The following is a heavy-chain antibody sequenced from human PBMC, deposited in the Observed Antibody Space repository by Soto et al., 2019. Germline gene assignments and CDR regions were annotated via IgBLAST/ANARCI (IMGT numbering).Heavy chain of an antibody. Sequence: GGSLRLSCAASGFTFSSYAMSWVRQAPGKGLEWVSAISGSGGSTYYADSVKGRFTISRDNSKNTLYLQMNSLRAEDTAVYYCAKDRVGATSFIGYFDYWGQGTLVTVSS. J-gene: IGHJ4*02. V-gene: IGHV3-23*01. D-gene: IGHD1-26*01. CDR3: AKDRVGATSFIGYFDY. CDR2: ISGSGGST. CDR1: GFTFSSYA.